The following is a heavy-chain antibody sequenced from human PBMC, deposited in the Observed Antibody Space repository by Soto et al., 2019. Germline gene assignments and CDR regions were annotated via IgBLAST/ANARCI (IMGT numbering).Heavy chain of an antibody. CDR3: ASSRGSAVPLDY. V-gene: IGHV4-30-2*01. D-gene: IGHD1-26*01. Sequence: QLQLQESGSGLVKPSQTLSLTCAVSGGSISSGGYSWSWIRQPPGKGLEWIGYIYHSGSTYYNPYLKSRVTISVDRSTTQFSLKLSSVTAADTAVYYCASSRGSAVPLDYWGQGTLVTVSS. CDR1: GGSISSGGYS. J-gene: IGHJ4*02. CDR2: IYHSGST.